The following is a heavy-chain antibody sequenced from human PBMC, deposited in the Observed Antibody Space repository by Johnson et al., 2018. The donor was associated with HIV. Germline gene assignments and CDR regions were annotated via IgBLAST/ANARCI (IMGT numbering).Heavy chain of an antibody. J-gene: IGHJ3*02. V-gene: IGHV3-53*01. CDR2: IYSGDTT. Sequence: VQLVESGGGLIQPGGSLRLSCAASGFTVNGNYMSWVRQAPGKGLEWVSVIYSGDTTYYADSVKGRFTISRDTSKNTLYLQMNSLRAEDTAVYYCVWYCSGGCSSAFDIWGQGTMVTVSS. CDR3: VWYCSGGCSSAFDI. CDR1: GFTVNGNY. D-gene: IGHD2-15*01.